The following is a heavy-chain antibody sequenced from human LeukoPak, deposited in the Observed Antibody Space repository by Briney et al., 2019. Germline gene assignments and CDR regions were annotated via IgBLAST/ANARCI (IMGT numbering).Heavy chain of an antibody. Sequence: SETLSLTCTVSGGSISSYYWSWIRQPPGKGLEWIGYINYSGNTNYNPSLESRVTISVDTSKNQFSLRLTSVTAADTAVYYCARDRFAMVRGAANWFDPWGQGTLVTVSS. J-gene: IGHJ5*02. D-gene: IGHD3-10*01. CDR1: GGSISSYY. CDR2: INYSGNT. CDR3: ARDRFAMVRGAANWFDP. V-gene: IGHV4-59*01.